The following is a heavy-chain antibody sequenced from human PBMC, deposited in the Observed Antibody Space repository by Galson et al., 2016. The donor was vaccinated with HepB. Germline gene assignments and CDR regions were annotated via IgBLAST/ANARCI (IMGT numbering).Heavy chain of an antibody. Sequence: SLRLSCAASGFTLSGSAMHWVRQASGKGLEWVGRIRSKANSYATAYAASVKGRFTISRDDSKNTAYLQMNSLKTEDTAVYYCTRPKTTAIGGRSDYWGQGTLVTVSS. V-gene: IGHV3-73*01. D-gene: IGHD2-21*02. CDR3: TRPKTTAIGGRSDY. J-gene: IGHJ4*02. CDR1: GFTLSGSA. CDR2: IRSKANSYAT.